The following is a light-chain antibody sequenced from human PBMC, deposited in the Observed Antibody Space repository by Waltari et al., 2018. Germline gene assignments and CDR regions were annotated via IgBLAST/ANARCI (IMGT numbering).Light chain of an antibody. V-gene: IGLV1-36*01. CDR2: DDS. CDR1: SSNIGNNA. J-gene: IGLJ3*02. CDR3: ATWDDSLNGGV. Sequence: QSVLTQPPSVSEAPRQRVTISCSGSSSNIGNNAVHWYQQLPGKAPRLLIYDDSLLPSGVSDRFSGSKSCPSASLAISGLHSEDEALYYCATWDDSLNGGVFGGGTKLTVL.